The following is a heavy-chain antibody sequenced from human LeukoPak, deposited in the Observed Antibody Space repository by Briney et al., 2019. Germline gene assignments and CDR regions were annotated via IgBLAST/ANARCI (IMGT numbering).Heavy chain of an antibody. CDR2: INAGNGNT. J-gene: IGHJ5*02. D-gene: IGHD6-19*01. V-gene: IGHV1-3*01. CDR1: GYIFTSYA. Sequence: ASVKVSCKASGYIFTSYAMHWVRQAPGQRLEWMGWINAGNGNTKYSQKFQGRVTITRDTSASTAYMELSSLRSEDTAVYYCARYSSGWYNWFDPWGQGTLVTVSS. CDR3: ARYSSGWYNWFDP.